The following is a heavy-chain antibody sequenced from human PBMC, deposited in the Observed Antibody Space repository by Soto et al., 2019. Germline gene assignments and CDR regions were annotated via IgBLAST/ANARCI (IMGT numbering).Heavy chain of an antibody. V-gene: IGHV3-72*01. J-gene: IGHJ4*02. D-gene: IGHD1-1*01. Sequence: EVHLVESGGGLVQPGGSLRLSCAGSGFTFSDYYIDWVRQAPGKGLEWVGRSRDKGNSYSTDYAASVKGRLSVSRDTSKISLYLPTSRLKADDPAMYYCASSFPGHTSFDSWGPGTLVTVSS. CDR2: SRDKGNSYST. CDR3: ASSFPGHTSFDS. CDR1: GFTFSDYY.